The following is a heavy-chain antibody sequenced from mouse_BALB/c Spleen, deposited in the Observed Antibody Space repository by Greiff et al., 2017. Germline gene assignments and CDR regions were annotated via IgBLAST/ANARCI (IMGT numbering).Heavy chain of an antibody. D-gene: IGHD1-1*01. CDR1: GYTFTSYW. V-gene: IGHV1-69*02. CDR3: ASGTTGSFDV. CDR2: IDPSDSYT. J-gene: IGHJ1*01. Sequence: VKLVESGGGLVKPGASVKLSCKASGYTFTSYWMHWVKQRPGQGLEWIGEIDPSDSYTNYNQKFKGKATLTVDKSSSTAYMQLSSLTSEDSAVYYCASGTTGSFDVWGAGTTVTVSS.